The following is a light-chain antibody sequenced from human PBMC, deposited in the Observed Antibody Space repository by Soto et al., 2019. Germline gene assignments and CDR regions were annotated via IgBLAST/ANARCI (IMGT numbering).Light chain of an antibody. Sequence: DIQMTQSPSSLSASVGDRVTITCRASQSISSYLNWYQQKPGKAPKLLIYAASSLQSGVPSRFSGSGSGTDFTPNISSLKTQDFASDSCQQSYIPPITFGSGTKVEVK. CDR2: AAS. CDR3: QQSYIPPIT. CDR1: QSISSY. V-gene: IGKV1-39*01. J-gene: IGKJ4*01.